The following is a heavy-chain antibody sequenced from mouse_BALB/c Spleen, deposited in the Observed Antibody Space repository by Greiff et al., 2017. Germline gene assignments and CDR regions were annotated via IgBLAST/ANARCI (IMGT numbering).Heavy chain of an antibody. V-gene: IGHV1S132*01. CDR3: ARGGISGYDWFAY. Sequence: QVQLQQSGAGLVKPGASVKLSCKTSGYTFTSYWIQWVKQRPGQGLGWIGEIFPGTGTTYYNEKFKGKATLTIDTSSSTAYMQLSSLTSEDSAVYFCARGGISGYDWFAYWGQGTLVTVSA. CDR1: GYTFTSYW. CDR2: IFPGTGTT. D-gene: IGHD2-2*01. J-gene: IGHJ3*01.